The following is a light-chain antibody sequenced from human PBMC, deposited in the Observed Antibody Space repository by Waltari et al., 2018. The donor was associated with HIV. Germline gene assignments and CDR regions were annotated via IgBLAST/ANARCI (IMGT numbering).Light chain of an antibody. Sequence: VVLTQFPATLSVSPGDTATLPCRASESLSGNLAWYQQKPVQAPRLLIHHTSTRATGVPARFGGSRSGTDFTLTISSLRPEDIAVYYCQQYIRWPLTFGGGTKVEIK. CDR2: HTS. CDR1: ESLSGN. CDR3: QQYIRWPLT. J-gene: IGKJ4*01. V-gene: IGKV3-15*01.